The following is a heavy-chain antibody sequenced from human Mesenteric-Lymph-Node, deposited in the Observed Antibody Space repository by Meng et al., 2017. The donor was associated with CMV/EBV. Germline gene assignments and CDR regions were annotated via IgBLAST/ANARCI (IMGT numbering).Heavy chain of an antibody. CDR3: ARPVGYCSDTSCYLAY. J-gene: IGHJ4*02. CDR2: INTDTGNP. D-gene: IGHD2-2*01. CDR1: YTFNSYA. Sequence: YTFNSYAMSWVRQAPGQGLEWMGWINTDTGNPTYAQDFTGRFVFSLDTSVSTAYLQISSLEAEDTAVYYCARPVGYCSDTSCYLAYWGQGTLVTVSS. V-gene: IGHV7-4-1*02.